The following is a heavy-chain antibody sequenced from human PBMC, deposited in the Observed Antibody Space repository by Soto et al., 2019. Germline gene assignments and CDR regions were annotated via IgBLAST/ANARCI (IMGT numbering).Heavy chain of an antibody. CDR1: GDSISSPGYY. CDR2: FYHSGDT. Sequence: QLQLQESGPGLVKPSETLSLTCTVSGDSISSPGYYWSWIRQPPGKGLEWIGSFYHSGDTYYTPSLRRRVTISVDTSKNQVSLKLRSVTASDTAVYYSARRADILTGVDAFTIWGQGTMVNVSS. CDR3: ARRADILTGVDAFTI. J-gene: IGHJ3*02. V-gene: IGHV4-39*01. D-gene: IGHD3-9*01.